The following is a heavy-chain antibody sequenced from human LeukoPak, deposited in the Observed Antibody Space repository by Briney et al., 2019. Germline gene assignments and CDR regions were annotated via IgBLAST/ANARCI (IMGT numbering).Heavy chain of an antibody. D-gene: IGHD6-13*01. J-gene: IGHJ3*02. CDR1: GFTFSSYW. Sequence: GGSLRLSCAASGFTFSSYWMTWIRQAPGKGLEWVANIKQDGSDKYYMDSVRGRFTISRDNAKNSLYLQMNSLRVEDTAVYYCARDVEMYSSTWSDAFDIWGQGTMVTVSS. CDR2: IKQDGSDK. CDR3: ARDVEMYSSTWSDAFDI. V-gene: IGHV3-7*01.